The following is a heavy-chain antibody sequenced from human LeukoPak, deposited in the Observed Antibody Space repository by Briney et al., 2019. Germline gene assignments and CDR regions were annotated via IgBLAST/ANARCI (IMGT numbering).Heavy chain of an antibody. CDR1: GGSISSSSYY. J-gene: IGHJ4*02. CDR3: ARQPIIAARLEQVHFDY. V-gene: IGHV4-39*01. CDR2: IYYSGST. D-gene: IGHD6-6*01. Sequence: KPSETLSLTCTVSGGSISSSSYYWGWIRQPPGKGLEWIGSIYYSGSTYYNPSLKSRVTISVDTSKNQFSLKLSSVTAADTAVYYCARQPIIAARLEQVHFDYWGQGTLVTVSS.